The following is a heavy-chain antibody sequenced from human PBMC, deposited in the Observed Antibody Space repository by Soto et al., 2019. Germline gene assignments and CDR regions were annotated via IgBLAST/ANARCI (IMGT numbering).Heavy chain of an antibody. CDR3: AKDQSNYDFRVYFYYYGMDV. CDR1: GFTFSSYW. V-gene: IGHV3-74*01. D-gene: IGHD3-3*01. J-gene: IGHJ6*02. CDR2: INSDGSST. Sequence: PGGSLRLSCAASGFTFSSYWMHWVRQAPGKGLVWVSRINSDGSSTSYADSVKGRFTISRDNAKNSLYLQMNSLRAEDTAVYYCAKDQSNYDFRVYFYYYGMDVWGQGTTVTVSS.